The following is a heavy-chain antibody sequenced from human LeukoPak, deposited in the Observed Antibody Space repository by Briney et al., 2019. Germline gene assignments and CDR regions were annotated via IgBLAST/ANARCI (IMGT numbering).Heavy chain of an antibody. CDR1: GSTFSDYY. CDR3: AKDSGSSDI. V-gene: IGHV3-11*01. D-gene: IGHD1-26*01. J-gene: IGHJ3*02. CDR2: ISSSSSTI. Sequence: GGSLRLSCAASGSTFSDYYMSWIRQAPGKGLEWVSYISSSSSTIYYAGSVRGRFAISRGNAKNSLYLQMNSLRAEDTAVYYCAKDSGSSDIWGQGTMVTVSS.